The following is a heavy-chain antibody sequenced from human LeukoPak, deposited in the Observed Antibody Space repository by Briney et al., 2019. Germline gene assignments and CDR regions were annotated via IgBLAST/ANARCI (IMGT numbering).Heavy chain of an antibody. CDR3: ARGSPSYYDSSGYYLDY. Sequence: SETLSLTCTVSGGSISSYYWSWIRQPPGKGLESIRYIYTSGSTNYNPSLKSRVTISVDTSKNQFSLKLSSVTAADTAVYYCARGSPSYYDSSGYYLDYWGRGTLVTVSS. CDR2: IYTSGST. CDR1: GGSISSYY. V-gene: IGHV4-4*09. D-gene: IGHD3-22*01. J-gene: IGHJ4*02.